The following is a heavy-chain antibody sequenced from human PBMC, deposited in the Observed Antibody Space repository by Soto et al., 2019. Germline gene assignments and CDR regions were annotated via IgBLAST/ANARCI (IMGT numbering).Heavy chain of an antibody. J-gene: IGHJ3*02. CDR3: AREDDAFDI. Sequence: SETLSLTCTVSGGLVRSGTYYWTWIRPPPGKGLEWIVNVYSRGSTNYNPSLKSRVAISLDTSKNQFSLELTSLTAADTAVYYCAREDDAFDIWGQGTMVT. V-gene: IGHV4-61*01. CDR2: VYSRGST. CDR1: GGLVRSGTYY.